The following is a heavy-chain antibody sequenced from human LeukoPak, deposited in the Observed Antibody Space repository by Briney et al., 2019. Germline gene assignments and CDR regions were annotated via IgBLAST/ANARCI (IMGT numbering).Heavy chain of an antibody. J-gene: IGHJ3*02. CDR3: ARVEGIVVVPAASYDAFDI. CDR2: ISYDGSNK. CDR1: GFTFISYG. Sequence: GRSLRLSCAASGFTFISYGMHGVRQAPGEGLEWVAVISYDGSNKYYADSVKGRFTISRDNSKNTLYLQMNSLRAEDTAVYYCARVEGIVVVPAASYDAFDIWGQGTMVTVSS. D-gene: IGHD2-2*01. V-gene: IGHV3-30*03.